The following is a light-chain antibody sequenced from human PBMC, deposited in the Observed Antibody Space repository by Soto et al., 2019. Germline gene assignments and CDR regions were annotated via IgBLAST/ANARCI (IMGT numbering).Light chain of an antibody. Sequence: DIQLTQSPSFLSASVGDRVTITCRASQGISSYLAWYQQKPGKAPKLLIYAASTLQSGVPSRFSGSGSGTEFTLSISSPQPEDFATYFCQQLNSYPSITFGEGTRPEIK. CDR2: AAS. J-gene: IGKJ5*01. CDR3: QQLNSYPSIT. CDR1: QGISSY. V-gene: IGKV1-9*01.